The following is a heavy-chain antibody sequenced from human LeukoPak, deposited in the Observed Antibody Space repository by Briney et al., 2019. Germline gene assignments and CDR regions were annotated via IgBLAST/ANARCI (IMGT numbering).Heavy chain of an antibody. CDR3: ARDPPYSSGQDY. CDR2: INPNSGCT. J-gene: IGHJ4*02. D-gene: IGHD6-19*01. Sequence: ASVKVSCQASGYTFTGYYMHWVRQAPGQGLEWMGWINPNSGCTNYAQKFQGRVTMTRDTSISTAYMELSKLESDDTSVYYCARDPPYSSGQDYWGQGTLVTVSS. V-gene: IGHV1-2*02. CDR1: GYTFTGYY.